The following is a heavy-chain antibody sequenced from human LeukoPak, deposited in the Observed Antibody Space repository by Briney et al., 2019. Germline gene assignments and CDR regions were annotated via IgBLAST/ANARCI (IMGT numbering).Heavy chain of an antibody. J-gene: IGHJ4*02. CDR2: INHSGST. Sequence: SETLSLTCAVYGGSFSGYYWSWIRQPPGKGLEWIGEINHSGSTNYNPSLKSRVTISVDTSKNQFSLKLSSVTAADTAVYYCARGRVELVQAVAGTSDYWGQGTLVTVSS. CDR1: GGSFSGYY. V-gene: IGHV4-34*01. D-gene: IGHD6-19*01. CDR3: ARGRVELVQAVAGTSDY.